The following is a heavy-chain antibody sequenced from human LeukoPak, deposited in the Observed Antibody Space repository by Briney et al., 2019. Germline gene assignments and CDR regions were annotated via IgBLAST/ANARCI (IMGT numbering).Heavy chain of an antibody. CDR2: IIPIFGTA. CDR3: ARDGQILTGYMTFDY. V-gene: IGHV1-69*13. Sequence: SVKVSCKASGGTFSSYAISWVRQAPGQGLEWMGGIIPIFGTANYAQKFQGKVTITADESTSTAYMELSSLRSEDTAVYYCARDGQILTGYMTFDYWGQGTLVTVSS. J-gene: IGHJ4*02. D-gene: IGHD3-9*01. CDR1: GGTFSSYA.